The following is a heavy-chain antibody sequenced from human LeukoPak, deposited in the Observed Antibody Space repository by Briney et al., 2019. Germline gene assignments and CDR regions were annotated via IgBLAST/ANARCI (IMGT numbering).Heavy chain of an antibody. CDR1: GFTFSSYD. J-gene: IGHJ4*02. CDR3: AKDTTSYSGSPVAPDY. Sequence: GGSLRLSCAASGFTFSSYDMHWVRQAPGKGLEWVAFIRYDGSNKYYADSVKGRFTISRDNSKNTLYLQMNSLRAEDTAVYYCAKDTTSYSGSPVAPDYWGQGTLVTVSS. V-gene: IGHV3-30*02. D-gene: IGHD1-26*01. CDR2: IRYDGSNK.